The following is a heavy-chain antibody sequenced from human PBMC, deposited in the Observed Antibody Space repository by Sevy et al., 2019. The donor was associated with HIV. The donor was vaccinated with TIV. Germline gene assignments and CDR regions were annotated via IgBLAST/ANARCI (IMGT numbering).Heavy chain of an antibody. CDR1: GGTFSSYA. CDR2: IIPIFGTA. V-gene: IGHV1-69*06. Sequence: ASVKVSCKASGGTFSSYAISWVRQAPGQGLEWMGGIIPIFGTANYGEKFQGRVTITADKSTSTAYMELSSLRSEDTAVYYCARGRDHYYDSSGLDAFDIWGQGTMVTVSS. J-gene: IGHJ3*02. CDR3: ARGRDHYYDSSGLDAFDI. D-gene: IGHD3-22*01.